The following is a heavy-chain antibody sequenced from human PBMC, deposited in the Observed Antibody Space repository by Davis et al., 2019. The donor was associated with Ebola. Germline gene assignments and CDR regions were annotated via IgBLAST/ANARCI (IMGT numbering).Heavy chain of an antibody. CDR2: IYYSGST. V-gene: IGHV4-31*03. CDR3: ARGRGYYYGSGSYYFY. J-gene: IGHJ4*02. Sequence: SETLSLTCTVSGGSISSGGYYWIWIRQHPGKGLEWIGYIYYSGSTYYNPSLKSRVTISVDTSKNQFSLKLSSVTAADTAVYYCARGRGYYYGSGSYYFYWGQGTLVTVSS. D-gene: IGHD3-10*01. CDR1: GGSISSGGYY.